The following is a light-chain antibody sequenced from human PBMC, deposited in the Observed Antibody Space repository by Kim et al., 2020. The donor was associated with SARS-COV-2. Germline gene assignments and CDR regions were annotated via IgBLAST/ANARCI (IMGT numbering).Light chain of an antibody. CDR1: QSISSW. CDR2: RAS. CDR3: QQYYSYRT. Sequence: SASVGDRVTITCRASQSISSWLSWYQQKPGKAPKLLIYRASDLESGVPSRFSGSGSGTEFTLTISSLQPDDFATYYCQQYYSYRTFGQGTKVDIK. V-gene: IGKV1-5*03. J-gene: IGKJ1*01.